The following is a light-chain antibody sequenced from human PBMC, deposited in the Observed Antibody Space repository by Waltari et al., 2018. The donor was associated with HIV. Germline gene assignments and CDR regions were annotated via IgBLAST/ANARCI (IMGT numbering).Light chain of an antibody. CDR3: VQYDNLPYT. Sequence: DLQLTQSPSSVSLSVGDRVTITCQATQDIKKNLNWYQQKPGKAPRLMVYDGVRLEEGVTSRFSGSGSGTDYSLTIDDLQPEDIGIYYCVQYDNLPYTFGRGTKVEVK. V-gene: IGKV1-33*01. CDR1: QDIKKN. CDR2: DGV. J-gene: IGKJ2*01.